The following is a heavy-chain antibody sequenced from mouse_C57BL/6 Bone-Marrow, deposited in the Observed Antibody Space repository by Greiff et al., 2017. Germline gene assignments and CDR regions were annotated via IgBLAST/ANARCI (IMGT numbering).Heavy chain of an antibody. D-gene: IGHD2-4*01. Sequence: EVKLMESGPGLVKPSQSLSLTCSVTGYSITSGYYWNWIRQFPGNKLEWMGYISYDGSNNYNPSLKNRISITRDTSKNQFFLKLNSVTTEDTATYYCARETGDYDWYYAMDYWGQGTSVTVSS. V-gene: IGHV3-6*01. J-gene: IGHJ4*01. CDR3: ARETGDYDWYYAMDY. CDR1: GYSITSGYY. CDR2: ISYDGSN.